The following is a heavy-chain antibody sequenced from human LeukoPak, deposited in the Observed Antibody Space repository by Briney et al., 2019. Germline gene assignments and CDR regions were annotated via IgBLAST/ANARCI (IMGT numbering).Heavy chain of an antibody. D-gene: IGHD2-21*02. CDR1: VFTFSSYS. CDR2: IRSSSSTI. V-gene: IGHV3-48*02. CDR3: ARNTGGVTAMNYYYCYGMDV. J-gene: IGHJ6*02. Sequence: GGSLRLSCAASVFTFSSYSMNWLRQAPGKGLEWFSYIRSSSSTIYYAHSVKRRFTIYRDNAKNSLYLQMNSLSDEDTAVYYGARNTGGVTAMNYYYCYGMDVWGQGTTVTVSS.